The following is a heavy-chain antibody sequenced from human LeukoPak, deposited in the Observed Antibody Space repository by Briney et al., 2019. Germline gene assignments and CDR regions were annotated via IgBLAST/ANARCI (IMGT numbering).Heavy chain of an antibody. J-gene: IGHJ4*02. D-gene: IGHD1-26*01. CDR3: AREIVEGVHFDH. CDR2: IYYSGST. V-gene: IGHV4-59*01. Sequence: SETLSLTCTVSGGSISSYYWSWIRQTPGKSLEWIGYIYYSGSTNHNPSLKSRLTISLDTSKNQFSLRLSSVTAADTAVYYCAREIVEGVHFDHWGQGTLVTVSS. CDR1: GGSISSYY.